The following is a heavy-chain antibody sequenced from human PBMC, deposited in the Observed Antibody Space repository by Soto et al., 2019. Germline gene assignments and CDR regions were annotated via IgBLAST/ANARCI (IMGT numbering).Heavy chain of an antibody. V-gene: IGHV4-59*08. Sequence: SETLSLTCTVSGGSISSYYWSWIRQPPGKGLEWIGYIYYSGSTNYNPSLKSRVTISVDTSKNQFSLKLSSVTAADTAVYYCARRPSRYSSSSDPWGQGTLVTVSS. D-gene: IGHD6-6*01. CDR3: ARRPSRYSSSSDP. J-gene: IGHJ5*02. CDR1: GGSISSYY. CDR2: IYYSGST.